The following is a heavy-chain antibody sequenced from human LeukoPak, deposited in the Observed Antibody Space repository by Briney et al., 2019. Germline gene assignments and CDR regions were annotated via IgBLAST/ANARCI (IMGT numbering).Heavy chain of an antibody. CDR2: ISAYNGNT. D-gene: IGHD6-6*01. Sequence: GASVKVSCKASGYTFTSYGVSWVRQAPGQGLEWMGWISAYNGNTNYAQKLQGRVTMTTDTSTSTAYMELRSLRSDDTAVYYCARVPSLSRTTSIAANPWDYWGQGTLVTVSS. CDR1: GYTFTSYG. CDR3: ARVPSLSRTTSIAANPWDY. J-gene: IGHJ4*02. V-gene: IGHV1-18*01.